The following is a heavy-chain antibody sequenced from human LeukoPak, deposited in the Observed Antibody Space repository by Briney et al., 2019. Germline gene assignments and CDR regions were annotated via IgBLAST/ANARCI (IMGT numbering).Heavy chain of an antibody. CDR3: ATTAYCSGGSCYSEYFQH. Sequence: LETLSLTCTVSGGSISSYYWSWLRQPPGKGLEWIGYIYYSGSTNYNPSLKSRVTISVDTSKNQFSLKLSSVTAADTAVYYCATTAYCSGGSCYSEYFQHWGQGTLVTVSS. V-gene: IGHV4-59*01. CDR1: GGSISSYY. J-gene: IGHJ1*01. D-gene: IGHD2-15*01. CDR2: IYYSGST.